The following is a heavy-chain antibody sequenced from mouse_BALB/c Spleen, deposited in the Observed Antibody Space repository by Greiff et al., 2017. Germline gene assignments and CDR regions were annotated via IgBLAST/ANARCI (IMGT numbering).Heavy chain of an antibody. J-gene: IGHJ3*01. D-gene: IGHD2-14*01. V-gene: IGHV2-9*02. CDR3: ARDRDRYDGEFAY. CDR1: GFSLTGYG. Sequence: VQLVESGPGLVAPSQSLSITCTVSGFSLTGYGVNWVRQPPGKGLEWLGMIWAGGSTNYNSALMSRLSISKDNSKSQVFLKMNSLQTDDTAMYYCARDRDRYDGEFAYWGQGTLVTVSA. CDR2: IWAGGST.